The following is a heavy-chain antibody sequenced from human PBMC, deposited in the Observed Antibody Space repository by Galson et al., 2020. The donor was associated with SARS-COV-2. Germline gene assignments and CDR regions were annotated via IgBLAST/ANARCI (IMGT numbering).Heavy chain of an antibody. D-gene: IGHD5-18*01. V-gene: IGHV3-74*01. CDR2: INSDGSST. CDR1: GFTFSTYW. J-gene: IGHJ4*02. Sequence: GGSLRLSCAASGFTFSTYWMHWVRQAPGKGLGWVSRINSDGSSTSYADSVKGRFTISRDNAKNTLYLQMNSLRAEDTAVYYCSVTGGYWGQGTLVTVSS. CDR3: SVTGGY.